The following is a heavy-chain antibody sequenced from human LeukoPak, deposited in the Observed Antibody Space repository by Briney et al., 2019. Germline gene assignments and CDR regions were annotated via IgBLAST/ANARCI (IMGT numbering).Heavy chain of an antibody. Sequence: SQTLSLTFAISGARFSSNSAAWNWIRRSPSRGLEWLGKTYYRTKCYNDYAVSVKSQINSNPGTSKHQFSLQLNSVTPEDTAVYYCARDPKNGYSYGFDYWGQGILVTVSS. CDR3: ARDPKNGYSYGFDY. V-gene: IGHV6-1*01. D-gene: IGHD5-18*01. CDR2: TYYRTKCYN. J-gene: IGHJ4*02. CDR1: GARFSSNSAA.